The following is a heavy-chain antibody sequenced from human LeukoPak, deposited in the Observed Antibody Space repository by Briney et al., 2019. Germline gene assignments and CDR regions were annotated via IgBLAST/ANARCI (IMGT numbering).Heavy chain of an antibody. V-gene: IGHV1-2*02. J-gene: IGHJ5*02. Sequence: GASVKVSCKASGYTFTGYYMHWVRQAPGQGLEWMGWINPNSGGTNYAQKFQGRVTMTRDTSISTAYMELSRLRSDDTAVYYCARVPRNAQRTGVMSRWFDPWGQGTLVTVSS. CDR2: INPNSGGT. CDR3: ARVPRNAQRTGVMSRWFDP. D-gene: IGHD2-8*02. CDR1: GYTFTGYY.